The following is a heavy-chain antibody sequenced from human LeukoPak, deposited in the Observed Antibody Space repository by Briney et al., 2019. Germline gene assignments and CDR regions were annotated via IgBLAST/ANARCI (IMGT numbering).Heavy chain of an antibody. CDR3: VKPYSSGWYYFDY. Sequence: GGSLRLSCAASGFTFSSYAMHWVRQAPGKGLEYVSGISSDGGSTYYANSVKGRFTISRDNSKNTLYLQMSSLRAEDTAVYYCVKPYSSGWYYFDYWGQGTLVTASS. D-gene: IGHD6-19*01. CDR2: ISSDGGST. V-gene: IGHV3-64*01. CDR1: GFTFSSYA. J-gene: IGHJ4*02.